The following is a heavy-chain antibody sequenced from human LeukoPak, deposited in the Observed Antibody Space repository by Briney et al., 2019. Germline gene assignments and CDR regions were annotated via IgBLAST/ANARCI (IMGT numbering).Heavy chain of an antibody. D-gene: IGHD6-19*01. V-gene: IGHV4-4*09. CDR1: GGSISSYY. Sequence: SETLSLTCTVSGGSISSYYWSWVRQPPGKGLEWIGYIYTSGSTNYNPSLKSRVTISVDTSKNQFSLKLSSVTAADTAVYYCARAHSSSDIVGVWGQGTPVTVSS. CDR3: ARAHSSSDIVGV. J-gene: IGHJ4*02. CDR2: IYTSGST.